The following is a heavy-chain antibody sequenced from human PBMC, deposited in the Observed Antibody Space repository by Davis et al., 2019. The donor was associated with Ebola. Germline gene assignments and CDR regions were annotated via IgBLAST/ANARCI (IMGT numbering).Heavy chain of an antibody. CDR2: IYPGDSDT. J-gene: IGHJ4*02. CDR1: GYSFTSYW. D-gene: IGHD3-9*01. Sequence: PGGSLRLSCKGSGYSFTSYWIGWVRQMPGKGLEWMGIIYPGDSDTRYSPSFQGQVTISADKSISTAYLQWSSLKASDTAMYYCARRSILTAWFDYWGQGTLVTVSS. V-gene: IGHV5-51*01. CDR3: ARRSILTAWFDY.